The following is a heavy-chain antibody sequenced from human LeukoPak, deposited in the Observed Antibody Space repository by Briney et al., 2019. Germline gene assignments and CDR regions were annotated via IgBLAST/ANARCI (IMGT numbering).Heavy chain of an antibody. D-gene: IGHD4-17*01. CDR3: ARDSGSTVYWFFDL. CDR1: GGSISSYY. V-gene: IGHV4-59*01. J-gene: IGHJ2*01. CDR2: IYNNGKT. Sequence: SETLSLTCTIPGGSISSYYWSWIRRPPGKGLEWIGYIYNNGKTNYYPSFKSRATISVDTSKNQFSLKLTSVTAADTAVYYCARDSGSTVYWFFDLWGRGTLVSVFS.